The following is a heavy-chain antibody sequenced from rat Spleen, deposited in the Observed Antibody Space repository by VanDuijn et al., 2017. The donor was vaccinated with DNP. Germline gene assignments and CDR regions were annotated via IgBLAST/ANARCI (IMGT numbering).Heavy chain of an antibody. D-gene: IGHD1-2*01. J-gene: IGHJ4*01. V-gene: IGHV5-25*01. Sequence: EVQLVESGGGLVLPGGSLKLSCAASGFSFSKHDMAWVRQAPTKGLEWVASISTIGGATYFRDSVKGRLTVSRHNGKSTLYLQMDSLRSEDTATYYCAREEQLSLYYAMDAWGQGTSVTVSS. CDR3: AREEQLSLYYAMDA. CDR2: ISTIGGAT. CDR1: GFSFSKHD.